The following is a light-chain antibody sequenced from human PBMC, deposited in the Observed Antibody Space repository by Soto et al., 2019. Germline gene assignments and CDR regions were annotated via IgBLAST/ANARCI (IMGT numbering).Light chain of an antibody. J-gene: IGLJ1*01. V-gene: IGLV2-14*01. Sequence: QSALTQPASVSGSPGQSITIYCTRTSSDVGGYNYVSWYQQHPGKAPKLIIYEVSNRPSGVSNRFSGSKSGNTASLTISGLQAEDEADYYCNSYTSKSTGVFGTGTKVTVL. CDR1: SSDVGGYNY. CDR2: EVS. CDR3: NSYTSKSTGV.